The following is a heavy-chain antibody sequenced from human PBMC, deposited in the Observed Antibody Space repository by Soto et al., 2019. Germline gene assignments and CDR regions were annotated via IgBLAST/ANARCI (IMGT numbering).Heavy chain of an antibody. CDR2: VGPSGAST. Sequence: GGSLRLSCAASGFPFSTYAMTWVRLAPGKGLEWVSVVGPSGASTFYADSVRGRFTISRDNSENTLYLQMNSLRAADTALYFCARSYYYDSTGYYRTFDYWGPGTLVTVSS. CDR1: GFPFSTYA. CDR3: ARSYYYDSTGYYRTFDY. J-gene: IGHJ4*02. D-gene: IGHD3-22*01. V-gene: IGHV3-23*01.